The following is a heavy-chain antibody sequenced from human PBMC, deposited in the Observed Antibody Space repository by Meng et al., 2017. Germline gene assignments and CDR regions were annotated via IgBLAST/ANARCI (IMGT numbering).Heavy chain of an antibody. CDR2: IKQDGSEK. J-gene: IGHJ6*02. V-gene: IGHV3-7*01. Sequence: GESLKISCAASGFTFSSYWMSWVRQAPGKGLEWVANIKQDGSEKYYVDSVKGRFTISRDNAKNSLYLQMNSLRAEDTAVYYCARDLSWGLNYYYYYGMDVWGRGTTVTVSS. CDR1: GFTFSSYW. D-gene: IGHD1-26*01. CDR3: ARDLSWGLNYYYYYGMDV.